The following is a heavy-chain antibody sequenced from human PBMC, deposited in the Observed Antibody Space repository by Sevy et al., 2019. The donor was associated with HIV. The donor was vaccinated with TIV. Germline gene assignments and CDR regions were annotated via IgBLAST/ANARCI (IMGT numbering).Heavy chain of an antibody. CDR2: IYPGESDT. V-gene: IGHV5-51*01. D-gene: IGHD3-10*01. Sequence: GESLKISCKGSGYSFTSYWIGWVRQMPGKGLEWMGIIYPGESDTRYSPSFQGQVTISAGKSIGTAYLQWSSLKASDIAMYYCARTSRIKYDYGNAPPHDWFDPWGQGTLVTVSS. CDR1: GYSFTSYW. J-gene: IGHJ5*02. CDR3: ARTSRIKYDYGNAPPHDWFDP.